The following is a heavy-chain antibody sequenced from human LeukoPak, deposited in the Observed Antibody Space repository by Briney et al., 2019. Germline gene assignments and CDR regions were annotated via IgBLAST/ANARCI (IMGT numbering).Heavy chain of an antibody. CDR3: ARNYDFWSGSMDV. D-gene: IGHD3-3*01. CDR1: GGSISSGSYY. V-gene: IGHV4-61*02. Sequence: SETLSLTCTVSGGSISSGSYYWSWIRQPAGKGLEWIGRIYTSGSTNYNPSLKSRVTISVDTSKNQFSLKLSSVTAADTAVYYCARNYDFWSGSMDVWGKGTTVTVSS. CDR2: IYTSGST. J-gene: IGHJ6*03.